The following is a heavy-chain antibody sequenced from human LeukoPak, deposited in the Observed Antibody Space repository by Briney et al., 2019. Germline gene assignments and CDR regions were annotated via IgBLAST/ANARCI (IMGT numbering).Heavy chain of an antibody. V-gene: IGHV3-11*04. CDR3: ARDFSSTYYSSEC. J-gene: IGHJ4*02. Sequence: GGSLRLSCAASGFTFSSYAMSWIRQAPGKGLEWVSYISSSGSTIYYADSVKGRFTISRDNAKNSLYLQMNSLRAEDTAVYYCARDFSSTYYSSECWGQGILVTVSS. CDR1: GFTFSSYA. D-gene: IGHD6-13*01. CDR2: ISSSGSTI.